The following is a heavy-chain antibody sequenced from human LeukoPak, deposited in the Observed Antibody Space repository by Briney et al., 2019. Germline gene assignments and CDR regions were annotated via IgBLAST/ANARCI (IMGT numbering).Heavy chain of an antibody. Sequence: GRSLRLSCAASGFTFSSYAMHWVRQAPGKGLEWVAVISYDGSNKYYADSVKGRFTISRDNSKNTLYLQMNSLRAEDTALYYCARGIAAPNWFDPWGQGTLVTVSS. D-gene: IGHD6-13*01. CDR3: ARGIAAPNWFDP. J-gene: IGHJ5*02. V-gene: IGHV3-30*04. CDR1: GFTFSSYA. CDR2: ISYDGSNK.